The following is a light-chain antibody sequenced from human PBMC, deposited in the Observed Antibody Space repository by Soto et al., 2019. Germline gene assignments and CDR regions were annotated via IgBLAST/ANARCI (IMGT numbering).Light chain of an antibody. CDR3: QQYSVYWT. CDR1: QSLNRW. V-gene: IGKV1-5*01. CDR2: DAS. Sequence: DIEMSQSPSSLSASVGDRVTITCRASQSLNRWLAWYQQKPGKAPKLLIYDASSWAGGVPSRFTGSGSGTEFTLTTNSLQPDDFATYYCQQYSVYWTFGQGTKVDIK. J-gene: IGKJ1*01.